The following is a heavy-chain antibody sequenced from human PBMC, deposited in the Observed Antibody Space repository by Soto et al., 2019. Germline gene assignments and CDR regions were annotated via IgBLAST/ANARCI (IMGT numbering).Heavy chain of an antibody. V-gene: IGHV3-23*01. Sequence: GGSLRLSCAASGFTFNMYAMNWVRQAPGRGLEWVSTITDSGGSTWYADSVKGRFSISRDNSRKTLFLQMNSLRAEDTAVYYCARVGPGCFDYWGQGTLVTGSS. CDR3: ARVGPGCFDY. CDR2: ITDSGGST. J-gene: IGHJ4*02. CDR1: GFTFNMYA.